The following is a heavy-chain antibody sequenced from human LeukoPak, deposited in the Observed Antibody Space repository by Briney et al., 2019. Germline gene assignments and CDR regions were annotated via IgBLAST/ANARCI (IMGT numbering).Heavy chain of an antibody. V-gene: IGHV4-34*01. CDR3: ARGLDFWSGYYTGPPTSTYCMDV. CDR1: GGSFSGYY. D-gene: IGHD3-3*01. Sequence: PSETLSLTCAVYGGSFSGYYWSWIRQPPGKGLEWIGEINHSGSTNYNPSLKSRVTISVDTSKNQFSLKLSSVTAADTAVYYCARGLDFWSGYYTGPPTSTYCMDVWGKGTTVTVSS. CDR2: INHSGST. J-gene: IGHJ6*03.